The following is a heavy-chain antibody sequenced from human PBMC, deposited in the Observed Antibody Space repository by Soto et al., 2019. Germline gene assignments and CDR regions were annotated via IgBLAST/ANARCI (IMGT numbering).Heavy chain of an antibody. CDR2: ISSSGGST. CDR3: AKYQPMTQPRPYFDY. V-gene: IGHV3-23*01. Sequence: PGGSLSFSCAASGFTFSSYAMSWVRQAPGKGLGWVSAISSSGGSTFYADSVKGRFTISRDNSRNTLYLQMNSLRAEDTAIYYCAKYQPMTQPRPYFDYWGQGTLVTVSS. CDR1: GFTFSSYA. J-gene: IGHJ4*02. D-gene: IGHD3-22*01.